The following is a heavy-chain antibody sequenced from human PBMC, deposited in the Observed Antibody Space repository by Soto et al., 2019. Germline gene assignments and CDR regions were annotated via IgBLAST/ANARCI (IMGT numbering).Heavy chain of an antibody. CDR1: GGTFSSYA. V-gene: IGHV1-69*06. D-gene: IGHD3-22*01. J-gene: IGHJ4*02. CDR2: IIPIFGTA. Sequence: SGKVSCKATGGTFSSYAIRWVRQAPGPGPECMGGIIPIFGTANYAQKFQGRVTITADKSTSTAYMELSSLRSEDTAVYYCARAAQYYYDSSGYYDFDYWGQGTLVSVSS. CDR3: ARAAQYYYDSSGYYDFDY.